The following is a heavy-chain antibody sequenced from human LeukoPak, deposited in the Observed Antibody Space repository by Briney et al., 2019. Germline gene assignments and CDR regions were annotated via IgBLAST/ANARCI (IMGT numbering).Heavy chain of an antibody. D-gene: IGHD4-23*01. CDR3: ARDRGYSTFDY. Sequence: GGSLRLSCAASGFTFSNYWMSWVRQAPGKGLEWVANIEQDGGEKNYVDSVKGRFTISRDNARNSLYLQMNSLRAEDTAVYYCARDRGYSTFDYWGQGTLVTVSS. CDR2: IEQDGGEK. CDR1: GFTFSNYW. V-gene: IGHV3-7*01. J-gene: IGHJ4*02.